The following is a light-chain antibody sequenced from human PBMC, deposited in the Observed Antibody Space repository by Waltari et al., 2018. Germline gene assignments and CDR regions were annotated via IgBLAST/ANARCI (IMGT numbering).Light chain of an antibody. Sequence: QSALTQPASVSGSPGQSITISCTGTSSYVGLYNYVSLYQQHPGKVPKLLIFDVTNRPSGVSHGFSGSKSRNTASLSISGLQAEDESDYYCCSFTTRSTWVFGGGTKLTVL. CDR3: CSFTTRSTWV. V-gene: IGLV2-14*01. CDR2: DVT. J-gene: IGLJ3*02. CDR1: SSYVGLYNY.